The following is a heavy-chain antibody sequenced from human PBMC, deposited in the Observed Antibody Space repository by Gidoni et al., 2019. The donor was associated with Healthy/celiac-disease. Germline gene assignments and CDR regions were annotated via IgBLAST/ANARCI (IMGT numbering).Heavy chain of an antibody. Sequence: QVQLVQSGAEVKKPGSSVKVSCKASGGTFSSYAISWVRQAPGQGLEWMVGIIPIFGTANYAQKFQGRVTITADKSTSTAYMELSSLRSEDTAVYYCARTRQWLVHGSESIWGQGTMVTVSS. CDR2: IIPIFGTA. J-gene: IGHJ3*02. CDR1: GGTFSSYA. D-gene: IGHD6-19*01. V-gene: IGHV1-69*06. CDR3: ARTRQWLVHGSESI.